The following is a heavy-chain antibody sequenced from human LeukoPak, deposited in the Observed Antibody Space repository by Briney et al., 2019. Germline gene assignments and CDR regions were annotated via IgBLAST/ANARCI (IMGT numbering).Heavy chain of an antibody. Sequence: GGSLRLSCAASGFTFSSYWMSWVRQAPGEGLEWVAKINQDGTEKAYVDSVRGRFTISRDNTNKLSFLQMNSLRAEDTAVYHCAKARYSSGLDYWGQGTLVSVSS. D-gene: IGHD6-19*01. CDR3: AKARYSSGLDY. V-gene: IGHV3-7*01. CDR2: INQDGTEK. CDR1: GFTFSSYW. J-gene: IGHJ4*02.